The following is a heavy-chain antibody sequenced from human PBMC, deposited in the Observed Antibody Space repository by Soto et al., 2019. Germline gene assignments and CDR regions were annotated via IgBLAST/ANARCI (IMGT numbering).Heavy chain of an antibody. CDR2: LYYSGRI. D-gene: IGHD3-22*01. CDR1: GSFVISGSYY. Sequence: XVSQCHTVTESGSFVISGSYYWSWIRQPPGKGLQWIGYLYYSGRINYNPSLRSRVTISADTSKNQFSLKMSSVAAADTAVYYCARDPGYDSSGYFVDYWVQGDLVTVS. V-gene: IGHV4-61*01. J-gene: IGHJ4*02. CDR3: ARDPGYDSSGYFVDY.